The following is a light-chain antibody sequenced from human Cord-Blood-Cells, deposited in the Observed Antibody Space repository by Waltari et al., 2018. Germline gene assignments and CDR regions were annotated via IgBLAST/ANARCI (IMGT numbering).Light chain of an antibody. CDR3: SSYAGSNNFV. CDR1: SSDVGGYNY. V-gene: IGLV2-8*01. CDR2: EVS. J-gene: IGLJ1*01. Sequence: QSALTQPPSASGSPGQSVTISCTGTSSDVGGYNYASWYQQHPGKAPKLMIYEVSKRPSGVPDRFSGSKSGNTAPLTVSGLQAEDEADYYCSSYAGSNNFVFGTGTKVTVL.